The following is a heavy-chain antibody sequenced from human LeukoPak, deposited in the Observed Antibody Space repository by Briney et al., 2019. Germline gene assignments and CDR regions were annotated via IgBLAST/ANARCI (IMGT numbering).Heavy chain of an antibody. D-gene: IGHD3-9*01. Sequence: SVKVSCKASGGTFSSYAISWVRQAPGQGLEWMGGIIPIFGTANYAQKFQGRVTITADKSTSTAYMELSSLRSEDTAVYYCARDFADYDILTGYYSYGMDVWGKGTTVTVSS. CDR2: IIPIFGTA. CDR3: ARDFADYDILTGYYSYGMDV. V-gene: IGHV1-69*06. J-gene: IGHJ6*04. CDR1: GGTFSSYA.